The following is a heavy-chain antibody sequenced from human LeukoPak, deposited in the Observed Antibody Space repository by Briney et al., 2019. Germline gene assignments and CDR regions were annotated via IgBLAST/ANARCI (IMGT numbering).Heavy chain of an antibody. CDR3: ARGSYGSGSYTFDY. Sequence: GGSLRLSCAASGFTFSSYSINWVRQAPGKGLECVSSISSSSSYIYYADSVKGRFTISRDKAKNSLYLQMNSLRAEDTAVYYCARGSYGSGSYTFDYWGQGTLVTVSS. D-gene: IGHD3-10*01. CDR2: ISSSSSYI. J-gene: IGHJ4*02. V-gene: IGHV3-21*01. CDR1: GFTFSSYS.